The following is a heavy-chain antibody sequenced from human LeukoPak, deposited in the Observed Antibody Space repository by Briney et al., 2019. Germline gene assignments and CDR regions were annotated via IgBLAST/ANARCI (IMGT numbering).Heavy chain of an antibody. Sequence: GGSLRLSCAASGFTFSTYWMSWVRQAPGKGLEWVASIKQDGSEQKYVGSVKGRFTISRDNAKNSLYLQMNSLRAEDTAVYYCARDERYDFWSGYLYYFDYWGQGTLVTVSS. D-gene: IGHD3-3*01. V-gene: IGHV3-7*05. CDR1: GFTFSTYW. J-gene: IGHJ4*02. CDR2: IKQDGSEQ. CDR3: ARDERYDFWSGYLYYFDY.